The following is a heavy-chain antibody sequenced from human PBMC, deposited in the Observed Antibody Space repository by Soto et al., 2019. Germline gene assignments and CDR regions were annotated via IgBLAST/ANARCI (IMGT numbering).Heavy chain of an antibody. CDR1: GFIFSNAW. D-gene: IGHD4-4*01. CDR3: ARDSYSSATH. J-gene: IGHJ4*01. V-gene: IGHV3-15*07. Sequence: PGGSLRLSCAASGFIFSNAWINWVRQAPGKGLEWVGRIKSKADGGTTDFAAPVKGRFAISRDDSKNTLYLQMNSLRAEDTAVYYCARDSYSSATHWGHGTLVTVSS. CDR2: IKSKADGGTT.